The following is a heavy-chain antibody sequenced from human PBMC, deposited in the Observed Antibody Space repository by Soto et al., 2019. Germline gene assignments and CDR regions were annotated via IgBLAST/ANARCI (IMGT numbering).Heavy chain of an antibody. CDR3: AGWIQLQQYYYYGMDV. Sequence: QVQLQESGPGLVKPSGTLSLTCAVSGGSISSSNWWSWVRQPPGKGLVWIGEIYHSGSTNYNPSLKSRVTISVDKSKNQFSLKLSSVTAADTAVYYCAGWIQLQQYYYYGMDVWGQGTTVTVSS. D-gene: IGHD5-18*01. CDR1: GGSISSSNW. V-gene: IGHV4-4*02. CDR2: IYHSGST. J-gene: IGHJ6*02.